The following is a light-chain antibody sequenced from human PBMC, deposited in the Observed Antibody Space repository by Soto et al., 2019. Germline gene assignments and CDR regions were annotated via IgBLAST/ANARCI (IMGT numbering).Light chain of an antibody. V-gene: IGKV3-20*01. Sequence: EIVLTQSPGTLSLSPGERATLSCRASQSVSSSYLAWYQQKPGQAPRLLIYGASSRATGIPDRFSGSGSGTDFTLTISRLEPEDFGVHYCQQYGSSPVYTFGQGTKVEIK. CDR2: GAS. CDR3: QQYGSSPVYT. J-gene: IGKJ2*01. CDR1: QSVSSSY.